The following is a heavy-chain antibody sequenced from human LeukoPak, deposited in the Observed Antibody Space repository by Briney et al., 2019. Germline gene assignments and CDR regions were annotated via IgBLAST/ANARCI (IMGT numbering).Heavy chain of an antibody. J-gene: IGHJ4*02. V-gene: IGHV4-59*08. CDR1: GGSISSYY. CDR2: VYYSGST. Sequence: PSETLSLTCTVSGGSISSYYWSWIRQPPGKGLEWIGYVYYSGSTNYNPSLKSRVTISADTSKNQFSLKLSSVTAADTAVYYCARQRHLYYFDYWGQGTLVTVSS. CDR3: ARQRHLYYFDY.